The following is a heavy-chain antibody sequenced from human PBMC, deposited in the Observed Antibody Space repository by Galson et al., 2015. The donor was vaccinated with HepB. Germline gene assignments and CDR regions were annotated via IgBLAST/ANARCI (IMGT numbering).Heavy chain of an antibody. J-gene: IGHJ5*02. Sequence: SLRLSCAASGFTFSSYAMHWVRQAPGKGLEWVAVISYDGSNKYYADSVKGRFTISRYNTKNTLYLQVNSLRAEDTAVYYCARSSYRYCSSTSCPGGWFDPWGQGTLVTVSP. D-gene: IGHD2-2*01. CDR2: ISYDGSNK. CDR3: ARSSYRYCSSTSCPGGWFDP. V-gene: IGHV3-30-3*01. CDR1: GFTFSSYA.